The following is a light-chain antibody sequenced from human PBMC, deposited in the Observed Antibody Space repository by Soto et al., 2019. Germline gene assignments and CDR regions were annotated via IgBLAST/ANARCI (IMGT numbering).Light chain of an antibody. CDR2: DVS. CDR1: SSDVGGYNY. Sequence: QSALTQPASVSGSPGQSITISCTGTSSDVGGYNYVSWYQQHPGKAPKLMIYDVSNRPSGVSNRFSGSKSGNTASLTISGLQGEDEADYFCSSYTSGSTWVFGGGTKLTVL. CDR3: SSYTSGSTWV. V-gene: IGLV2-14*01. J-gene: IGLJ3*02.